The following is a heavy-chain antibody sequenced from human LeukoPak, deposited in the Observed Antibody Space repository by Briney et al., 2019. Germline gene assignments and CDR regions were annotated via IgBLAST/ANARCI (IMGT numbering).Heavy chain of an antibody. CDR3: ARDYYDSSGQLHAGAHAFDI. D-gene: IGHD3-22*01. V-gene: IGHV3-33*08. CDR2: IWYDGINK. CDR1: GFTFSSYA. Sequence: GGSLRLSCAASGFTFSSYAMSWVRQAPGKGLEWVAIIWYDGINKYCADSVKGRFTISRDNSKNTLYLQMNSLRAEDTAVYYCARDYYDSSGQLHAGAHAFDIWGQGTMVTVSS. J-gene: IGHJ3*02.